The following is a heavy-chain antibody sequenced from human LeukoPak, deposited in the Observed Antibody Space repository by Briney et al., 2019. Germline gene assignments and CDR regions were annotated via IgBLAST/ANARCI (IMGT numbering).Heavy chain of an antibody. CDR3: AKARLEWLLYSFDY. CDR1: GFTFSSYA. CDR2: ISGSGGST. D-gene: IGHD3-3*01. V-gene: IGHV3-23*01. J-gene: IGHJ4*02. Sequence: GGSLRLSCAASGFTFSSYAMSWVRQAPGKWLEWVSAISGSGGSTYYADSVKGRFTISRDNSKNTLYLQMNSLRAEDTAVYYCAKARLEWLLYSFDYWGQGTLVTVSS.